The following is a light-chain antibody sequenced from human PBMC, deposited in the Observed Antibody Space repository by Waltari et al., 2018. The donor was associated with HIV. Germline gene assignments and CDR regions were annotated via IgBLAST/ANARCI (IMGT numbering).Light chain of an antibody. CDR1: NSDIGAFDY. J-gene: IGLJ2*01. CDR2: GVN. CDR3: SSHTSVSTYVV. V-gene: IGLV2-14*03. Sequence: QSALTQPASVSGSPGQSITISCTGTNSDIGAFDYVSWYQQHPGKAPKLVIYGVNGRPSGVSDRFSGSKSGNTASLTISGLQAADEADYYCSSHTSVSTYVVLGGGTKLTVL.